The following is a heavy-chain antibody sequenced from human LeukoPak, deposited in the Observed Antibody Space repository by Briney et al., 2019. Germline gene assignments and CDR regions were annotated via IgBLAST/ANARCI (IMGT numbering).Heavy chain of an antibody. Sequence: SETLSLTCAVYGGSFSGYYWSWIRQPPGKGLEWIGEINHSGSTNYNPSLKSRVTISVDTSKNQFSLKLSSVTAADTAVYYCARGPHDYVSGSYRYQHAFDIWGQGTMVTVSP. J-gene: IGHJ3*02. V-gene: IGHV4-34*01. CDR3: ARGPHDYVSGSYRYQHAFDI. D-gene: IGHD3-16*02. CDR2: INHSGST. CDR1: GGSFSGYY.